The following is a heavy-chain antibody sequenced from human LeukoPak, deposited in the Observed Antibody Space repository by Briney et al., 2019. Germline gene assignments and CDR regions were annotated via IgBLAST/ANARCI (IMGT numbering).Heavy chain of an antibody. J-gene: IGHJ6*02. CDR1: GDSIDSGDYY. V-gene: IGHV4-30-4*01. D-gene: IGHD3-10*01. CDR2: IYYSGTT. Sequence: SETLSLTCAVSGDSIDSGDYYWSWIRQPPGKGLEWIGYIYYSGTTHSNPSLKSRLTMSMDTSKSQFSLILSSVTAADTAVYYCARASGRFGGFTGGKQDYYYFNFDIWGPGTTVTVSS. CDR3: ARASGRFGGFTGGKQDYYYFNFDI.